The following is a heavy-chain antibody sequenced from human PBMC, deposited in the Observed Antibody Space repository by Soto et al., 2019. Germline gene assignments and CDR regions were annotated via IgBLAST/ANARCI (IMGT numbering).Heavy chain of an antibody. D-gene: IGHD3-16*01. Sequence: QVRLVESGGGVVQPGTSLTLSCAASGFTFNSYAMHWVRQAPGKGLEWVALIWSDGSKQHYADSVKGRFTISRDNSKNTLYLQMNSLRAEDTAVYYCGGLAYHFDHWGQGTLVTVSS. CDR3: GGLAYHFDH. CDR1: GFTFNSYA. V-gene: IGHV3-33*01. CDR2: IWSDGSKQ. J-gene: IGHJ4*02.